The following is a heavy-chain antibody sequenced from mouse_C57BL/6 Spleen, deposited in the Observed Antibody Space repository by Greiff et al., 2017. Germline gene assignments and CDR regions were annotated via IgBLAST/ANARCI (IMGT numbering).Heavy chain of an antibody. D-gene: IGHD2-5*01. Sequence: EVKLQESGAELVRPGASVKLSCTASGFNIKDYYMHWVKQRPEQGLEWIGRIDPEDGDTEYAPKFQGKATMTADTSSNTAYLQLSSLTSEDTAVYYCTAYYSNYEFAYWGQGTLVTVSA. V-gene: IGHV14-1*01. J-gene: IGHJ3*01. CDR2: IDPEDGDT. CDR3: TAYYSNYEFAY. CDR1: GFNIKDYY.